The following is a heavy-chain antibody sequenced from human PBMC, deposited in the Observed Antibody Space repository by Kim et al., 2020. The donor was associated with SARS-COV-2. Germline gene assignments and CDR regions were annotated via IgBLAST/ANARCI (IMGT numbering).Heavy chain of an antibody. D-gene: IGHD6-13*01. Sequence: PSLKSRVTISVDTSKNQFSLKLSSVTAADTAVYYCARMAWAGSSWYSDYWGQGTLVTVSS. V-gene: IGHV4-39*01. J-gene: IGHJ4*02. CDR3: ARMAWAGSSWYSDY.